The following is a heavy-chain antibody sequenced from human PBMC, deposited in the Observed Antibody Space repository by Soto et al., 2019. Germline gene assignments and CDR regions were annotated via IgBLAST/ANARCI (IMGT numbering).Heavy chain of an antibody. D-gene: IGHD6-19*01. Sequence: QVQLVQSGAEVKKPGSSVKVSCKASGGTFSTYSVGWVRQAPGQGLEWLGRIVPVLGLVDYAQKFQGRVTISADKSTGTAYLELNSLSSGDTAVYYCARGVAVVPAPETALNSCDTWGQGTLVAVSS. CDR3: ARGVAVVPAPETALNSCDT. V-gene: IGHV1-69*02. CDR2: IVPVLGLV. CDR1: GGTFSTYS. J-gene: IGHJ5*02.